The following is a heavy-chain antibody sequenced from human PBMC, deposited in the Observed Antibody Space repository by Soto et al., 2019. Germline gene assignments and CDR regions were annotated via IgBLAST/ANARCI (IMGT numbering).Heavy chain of an antibody. CDR1: GGSISSGVYY. CDR2: IHYSGST. Sequence: PSETLSLTCTVSGGSISSGVYYWSWIRQHPGKGLEWIGYIHYSGSTNYNPSLKSRVTISVDTSKNQFSLKLSSVTAADTAVYYCARHPGTQWGFDYWGQGTLVTVSS. D-gene: IGHD1-26*01. CDR3: ARHPGTQWGFDY. J-gene: IGHJ4*02. V-gene: IGHV4-61*08.